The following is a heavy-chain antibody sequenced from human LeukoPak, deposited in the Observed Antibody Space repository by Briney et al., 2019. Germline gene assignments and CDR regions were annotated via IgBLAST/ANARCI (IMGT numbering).Heavy chain of an antibody. CDR2: ISSSSSYI. CDR3: ATDYSQGYFDY. CDR1: GFTFSSYS. V-gene: IGHV3-21*01. D-gene: IGHD4-11*01. Sequence: KAGGSLRLSCAASGFTFSSYSMNWVRQAPGKGLEWVSSISSSSSYIYYADSVKGRFTISRDNAKNSLYMQMNSLRAEDTAVYYCATDYSQGYFDYWGQGTLVTVSS. J-gene: IGHJ4*02.